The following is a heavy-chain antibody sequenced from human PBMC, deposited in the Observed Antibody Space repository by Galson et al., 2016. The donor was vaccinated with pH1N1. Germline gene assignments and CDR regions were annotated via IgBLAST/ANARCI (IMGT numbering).Heavy chain of an antibody. CDR1: GYTFTSYG. CDR3: ARGLYDDYVDYFDY. V-gene: IGHV1-18*01. J-gene: IGHJ4*02. CDR2: ISAYHGNT. Sequence: AVKVSCKASGYTFTSYGISWVRQAPGQGLEWMGWISAYHGNTNYAQNLQGRVTMTTDTSTSTSYMELRSLRSDDTAVYYCARGLYDDYVDYFDYWGQGTLVTVSS. D-gene: IGHD4-17*01.